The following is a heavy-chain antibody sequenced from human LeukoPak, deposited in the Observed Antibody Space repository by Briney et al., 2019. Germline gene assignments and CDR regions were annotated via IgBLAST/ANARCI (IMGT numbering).Heavy chain of an antibody. J-gene: IGHJ6*02. V-gene: IGHV4-59*01. CDR2: IFYGEST. Sequence: PSETLSLICTVSNGSISNYYWCWIRQSPGRGLEFIGYIFYGESTNYNPSLKSRVTISLDASKNLFSLKVYSVTAADTAVYYCARSRYIKFGMDVWGQGTTVTVSS. CDR1: NGSISNYY. D-gene: IGHD3-9*01. CDR3: ARSRYIKFGMDV.